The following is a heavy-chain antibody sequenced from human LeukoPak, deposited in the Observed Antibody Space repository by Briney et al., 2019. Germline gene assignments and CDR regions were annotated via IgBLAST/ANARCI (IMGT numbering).Heavy chain of an antibody. CDR3: AREGLERHLALDS. V-gene: IGHV3-23*01. CDR2: IATSGT. D-gene: IGHD1-1*01. Sequence: GGSLRLSCGASGFSFSSHAMSWFRKPPGTGLEWLSSIATSGTYYTSSVKGRFTISRDDSKNMLFLQMNSLTADDTAVYFCAREGLERHLALDSWGQGTLVTVSS. J-gene: IGHJ4*02. CDR1: GFSFSSHA.